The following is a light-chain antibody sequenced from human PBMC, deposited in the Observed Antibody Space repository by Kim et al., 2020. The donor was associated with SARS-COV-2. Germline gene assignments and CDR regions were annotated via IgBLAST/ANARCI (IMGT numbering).Light chain of an antibody. V-gene: IGKV3-15*01. CDR2: GAS. J-gene: IGKJ1*01. Sequence: EIVMTQSPATLSVSPGERATLSCRASQSVSSNLAWYQQKPGQAPRLLIYGASTRATGIPARFSGSGSGTEFTLTISSLQSEDFAVYYCQQYNCRRAFGQGTKVDIK. CDR3: QQYNCRRA. CDR1: QSVSSN.